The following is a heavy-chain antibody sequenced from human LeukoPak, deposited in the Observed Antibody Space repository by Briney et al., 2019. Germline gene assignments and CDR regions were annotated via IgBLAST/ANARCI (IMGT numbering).Heavy chain of an antibody. CDR1: GFTFSSYG. CDR3: AREGSSWAAYYFDY. D-gene: IGHD6-13*01. J-gene: IGHJ4*02. Sequence: GGSLRLSCAASGFTFSSYGMHWVRQAPGKGLEWVAVISSDGSNKYYADSVKGRFTISRDNSKNTLYLQMNSLRAEDTAVYYCAREGSSWAAYYFDYWGQGTLVTVSS. CDR2: ISSDGSNK. V-gene: IGHV3-30*03.